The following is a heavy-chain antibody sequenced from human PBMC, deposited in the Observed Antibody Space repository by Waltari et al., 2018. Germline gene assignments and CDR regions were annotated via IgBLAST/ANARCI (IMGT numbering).Heavy chain of an antibody. D-gene: IGHD1-1*01. CDR3: ARNIYIYNFDAFDI. Sequence: EVQLVESGGGLVKPGGSLRPPCSASGFSFSPYTMNWVRQAPGKGLEWVSSISTTGNYMYYGDSVKGRFTISRDSARNSLYLQMHSLRAEDTAIYYCARNIYIYNFDAFDIWGQGTMVTVSS. V-gene: IGHV3-21*02. CDR1: GFSFSPYT. J-gene: IGHJ3*02. CDR2: ISTTGNYM.